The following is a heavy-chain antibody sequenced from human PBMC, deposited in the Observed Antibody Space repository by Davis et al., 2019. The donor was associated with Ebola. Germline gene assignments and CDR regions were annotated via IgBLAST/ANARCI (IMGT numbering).Heavy chain of an antibody. CDR1: GFTFSSYA. Sequence: PGGSLRLSCAASGFTFSSYAMSWVRQAPGKGLEWVSAISGSGGSTYYADSVKGRFTISRDNSKNTLYLQMNSLRAEDTAVYYCAKDALGYCTGGVCYKKNYYYGMDVWGQGTTVTVSS. CDR2: ISGSGGST. J-gene: IGHJ6*02. D-gene: IGHD2-8*02. CDR3: AKDALGYCTGGVCYKKNYYYGMDV. V-gene: IGHV3-23*01.